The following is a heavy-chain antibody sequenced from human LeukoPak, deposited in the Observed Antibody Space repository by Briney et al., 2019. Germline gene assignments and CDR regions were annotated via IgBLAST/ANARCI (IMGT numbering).Heavy chain of an antibody. D-gene: IGHD6-19*01. CDR1: GFTFSSYA. V-gene: IGHV3-23*01. J-gene: IGHJ5*02. CDR3: AKDPPLKRWLANWFDP. Sequence: GGSLRLSCAASGFTFSSYAMSWVRQAPGKGLEWVSAISGSGGSTYYADSVKGRFTISRDNSKNTLYLQMNSLRAEDTAVYYCAKDPPLKRWLANWFDPWGQGTLVTVSS. CDR2: ISGSGGST.